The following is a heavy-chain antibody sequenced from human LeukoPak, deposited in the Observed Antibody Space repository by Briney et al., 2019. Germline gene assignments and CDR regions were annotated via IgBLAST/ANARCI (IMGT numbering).Heavy chain of an antibody. D-gene: IGHD6-19*01. Sequence: GGSLRPSCAGSGFTFDDYGMSWVRQAPGKGLEWVSGINWNGGSTGYADSVKGRFTISRDNAKNSLYLQMNSLRAEDTALYYCARDQAGYFDYWGQGTLVTVSS. CDR2: INWNGGST. V-gene: IGHV3-20*04. CDR3: ARDQAGYFDY. CDR1: GFTFDDYG. J-gene: IGHJ4*02.